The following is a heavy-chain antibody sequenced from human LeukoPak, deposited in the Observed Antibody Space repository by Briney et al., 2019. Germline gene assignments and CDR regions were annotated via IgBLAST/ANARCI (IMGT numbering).Heavy chain of an antibody. J-gene: IGHJ4*02. Sequence: SETLSLTCAVYGGSFSGYYWSWIRQPPGKGLEWIGGINHSGSTNYNPSLKSRVTISVDTSKNQFSLKLSSVTAADTAVYYCARGPTTLIVGATTCFDYWGQGTLVTVSS. V-gene: IGHV4-34*01. CDR3: ARGPTTLIVGATTCFDY. D-gene: IGHD1-26*01. CDR1: GGSFSGYY. CDR2: INHSGST.